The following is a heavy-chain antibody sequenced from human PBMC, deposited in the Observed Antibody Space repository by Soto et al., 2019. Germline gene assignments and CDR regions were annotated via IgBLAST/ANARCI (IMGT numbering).Heavy chain of an antibody. D-gene: IGHD3-10*01. J-gene: IGHJ4*02. CDR3: ARGSTDSYPGSRIFDF. CDR2: ITDTGGDT. CDR1: GIPFGSRA. Sequence: PGGSLRLSCVASGIPFGSRAMSWVRQVPGEVLEWVSTITDTGGDTKYADSVRGRFTMSRDNSKKTLYLQMNSLRVEDSALYYCARGSTDSYPGSRIFDFWGRGTLVTVSS. V-gene: IGHV3-23*01.